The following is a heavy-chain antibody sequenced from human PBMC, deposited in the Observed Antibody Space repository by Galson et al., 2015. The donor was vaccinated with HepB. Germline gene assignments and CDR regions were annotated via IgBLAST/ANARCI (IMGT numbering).Heavy chain of an antibody. CDR1: GFTFSSYA. J-gene: IGHJ4*02. CDR3: VKGDGWLDS. V-gene: IGHV3-30*18. Sequence: SLRLSCAASGFTFSSYAMHWVRQVPGKGLEWLAIISYDGSNKYYADSVKGRFSISRDNSTNTLYLQMNSLRAEDTALFYCVKGDGWLDSWGQGTLVTVSS. D-gene: IGHD5-24*01. CDR2: ISYDGSNK.